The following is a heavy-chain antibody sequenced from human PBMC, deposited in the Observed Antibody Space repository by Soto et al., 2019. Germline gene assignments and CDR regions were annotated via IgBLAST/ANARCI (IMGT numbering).Heavy chain of an antibody. V-gene: IGHV4-30-2*01. D-gene: IGHD6-13*01. Sequence: QLQLQESGSGLVKPSQTLSLTCAVSGGSISSGGYSWSWIRQPPGKGLEWIGYIYHSGSTYYNPSLKSRVTISVARPKNQFSLKLSSVTAADTAVDYCARGSGVKAPPRGYFDLWGRGSLVSVSS. CDR3: ARGSGVKAPPRGYFDL. CDR1: GGSISSGGYS. CDR2: IYHSGST. J-gene: IGHJ2*01.